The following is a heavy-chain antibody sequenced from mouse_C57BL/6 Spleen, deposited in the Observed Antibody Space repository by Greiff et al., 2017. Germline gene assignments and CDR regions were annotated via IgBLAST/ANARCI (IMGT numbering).Heavy chain of an antibody. CDR2: INPYNGGT. J-gene: IGHJ2*01. V-gene: IGHV1-19*01. CDR1: GYTFTDYY. Sequence: VHVKQSGPVLVKPGASVKMSCKASGYTFTDYYMNWVKQSHGKSLEWIGVINPYNGGTSYNQKFKGKATLTVDKSSSTAYMELNSLTSEDSAVYYCARGTRTGYYFDYWGQGTTLTVSS. D-gene: IGHD4-1*01. CDR3: ARGTRTGYYFDY.